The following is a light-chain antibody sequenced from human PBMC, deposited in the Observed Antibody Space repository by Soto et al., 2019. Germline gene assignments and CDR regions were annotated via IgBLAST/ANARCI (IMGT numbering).Light chain of an antibody. Sequence: QSVLTQPASVSGSPGQSITISCTGTSSDVGAYNYVSWYQQHPGKAPKLMIHEVSKRPSGVSNRFSGSKSGNTASLTISGLQAEDQADYYCSSYTRSSTPYVFGTGTKVTVL. CDR2: EVS. CDR1: SSDVGAYNY. CDR3: SSYTRSSTPYV. V-gene: IGLV2-14*01. J-gene: IGLJ1*01.